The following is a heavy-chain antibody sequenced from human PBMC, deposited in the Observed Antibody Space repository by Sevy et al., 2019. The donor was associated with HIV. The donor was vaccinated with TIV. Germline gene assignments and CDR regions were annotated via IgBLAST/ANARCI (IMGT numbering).Heavy chain of an antibody. CDR2: IRYDGSNK. D-gene: IGHD1-20*01. Sequence: GESLKISCAASGFTFSSYGMHWVRQAPGKGLEWVAFIRYDGSNKYYADSVKGRFTISRDNSKNTLYLQMNSLRAEDTAVYYCAKDEAAGITGTTLEYFQHWGQGTLVTVSS. CDR1: GFTFSSYG. V-gene: IGHV3-30*02. CDR3: AKDEAAGITGTTLEYFQH. J-gene: IGHJ1*01.